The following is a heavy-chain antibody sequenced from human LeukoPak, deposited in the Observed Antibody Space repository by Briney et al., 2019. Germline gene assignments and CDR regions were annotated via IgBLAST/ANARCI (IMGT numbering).Heavy chain of an antibody. V-gene: IGHV3-30*02. J-gene: IGHJ6*03. D-gene: IGHD3-3*01. CDR3: AKPRDYDFWSCYYKGGPDYYYYMDV. Sequence: GGSLRLSCAASGFTFSSYGMHWVRQAPGKGLEWVAFIRYDGSNKYYADSVKGRFTISRDNSKNTLYLQMNSLRAEDTAVYYCAKPRDYDFWSCYYKGGPDYYYYMDVWGKGTTLTVSS. CDR1: GFTFSSYG. CDR2: IRYDGSNK.